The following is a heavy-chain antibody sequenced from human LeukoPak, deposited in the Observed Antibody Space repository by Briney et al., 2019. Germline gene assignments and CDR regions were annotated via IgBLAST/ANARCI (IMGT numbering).Heavy chain of an antibody. Sequence: GASPKFSCKPSGDTLTSYDINRVRHATGQGLEWMKWMNPNSGNTGYAQKFQGRVTMTRNTSISTAYMELSSLRSEDTAVYYCARAYRRVLRHFDWLAPPHHWFAPWGQGTLVTVSS. J-gene: IGHJ5*02. CDR3: ARAYRRVLRHFDWLAPPHHWFAP. CDR1: GDTLTSYD. D-gene: IGHD3-9*01. CDR2: MNPNSGNT. V-gene: IGHV1-8*01.